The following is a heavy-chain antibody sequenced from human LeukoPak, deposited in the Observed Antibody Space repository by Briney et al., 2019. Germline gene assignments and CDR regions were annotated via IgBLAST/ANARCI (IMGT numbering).Heavy chain of an antibody. J-gene: IGHJ3*02. CDR2: ISAYNGNT. CDR3: ARRPLFPDAFDI. V-gene: IGHV1-18*04. D-gene: IGHD3-10*02. Sequence: ASVKVSCKTSGYTFTSYYMHWVRQAPGQGLEWMGWISAYNGNTNYAQKLQGRVTMTTDTSTSTAYMELRSLRSDDTAVYYCARRPLFPDAFDIWGQGTMVTVSS. CDR1: GYTFTSYY.